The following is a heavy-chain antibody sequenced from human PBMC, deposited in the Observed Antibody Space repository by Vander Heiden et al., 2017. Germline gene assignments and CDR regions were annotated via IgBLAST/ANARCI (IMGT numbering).Heavy chain of an antibody. CDR1: GFPFSSYG. CDR3: AKSLPWSGYYDGQGGAE. D-gene: IGHD3-3*01. CDR2: ISYDGSNK. Sequence: VVQPGGSLRPSCAPSGFPFSSYGMHWVRQAPGKGLEWVAVISYDGSNKYYADSVKGRFTISRDNSKNTLYLQMNSLRAEDTAVYYCAKSLPWSGYYDGQGGAEWGQGTLVTVSS. V-gene: IGHV3-30*18. J-gene: IGHJ4*02.